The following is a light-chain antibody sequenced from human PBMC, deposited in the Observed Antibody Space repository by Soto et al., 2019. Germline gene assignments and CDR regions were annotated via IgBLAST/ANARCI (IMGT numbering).Light chain of an antibody. CDR3: QQYNSYSRT. CDR1: QSVSSH. J-gene: IGKJ1*01. V-gene: IGKV3-11*01. CDR2: DAS. Sequence: EIVLTQSPATPSLSPGERAPLSCRASQSVSSHLAWYQQKPGQAPRLLIYDASNRATGIPARFSGSGSGTEFTLTISSLQPDDFATYYCQQYNSYSRTFGQGTKVDIK.